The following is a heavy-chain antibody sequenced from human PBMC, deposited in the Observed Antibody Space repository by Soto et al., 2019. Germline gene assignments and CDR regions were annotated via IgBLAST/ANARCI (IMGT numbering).Heavy chain of an antibody. V-gene: IGHV3-30*18. CDR1: GFTFSSYG. CDR3: AKNSGYSYGFPFDF. Sequence: QVQLVESGGGVVQPGTSLRLSCAASGFTFSSYGMHWVRQAPGKGLEWVALISYDGSNKYYADSVKGRFTISRDNSKNTLYLQMTSLRAEDTAVYYCAKNSGYSYGFPFDFWGQGTLVTVSS. CDR2: ISYDGSNK. J-gene: IGHJ4*02. D-gene: IGHD5-18*01.